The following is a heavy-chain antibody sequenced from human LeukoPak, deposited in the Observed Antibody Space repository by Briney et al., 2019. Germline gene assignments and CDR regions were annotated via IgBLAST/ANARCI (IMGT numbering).Heavy chain of an antibody. Sequence: ASVKVSCKASGYTFTSYGISWVRQAPGQGLEWMGWISAYNGNTNYAQKLQGRVTMTTDTSTSTAYMELRSLRSDDTAVYYCARVQSQYYYDSSGYPASDIWGQGTMVTVSS. CDR3: ARVQSQYYYDSSGYPASDI. D-gene: IGHD3-22*01. CDR1: GYTFTSYG. J-gene: IGHJ3*02. CDR2: ISAYNGNT. V-gene: IGHV1-18*01.